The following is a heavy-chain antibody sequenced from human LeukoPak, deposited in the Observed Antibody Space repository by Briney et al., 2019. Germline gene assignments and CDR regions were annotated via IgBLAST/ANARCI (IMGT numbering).Heavy chain of an antibody. V-gene: IGHV1-46*01. CDR2: INPSGGST. CDR1: GYTFTSYY. CDR3: AEVSVVRGVTHAFDI. Sequence: ASVKVSCKASGYTFTSYYMHWVRQAPGQGLEWMGIINPSGGSTNYTQKFQGRVTMTRDMSTSTVYMELSSLRSEDTAVYYCAEVSVVRGVTHAFDIWGQGTMVTVSS. D-gene: IGHD3-10*01. J-gene: IGHJ3*02.